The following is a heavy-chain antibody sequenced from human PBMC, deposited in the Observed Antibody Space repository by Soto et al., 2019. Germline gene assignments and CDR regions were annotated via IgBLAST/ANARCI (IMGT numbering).Heavy chain of an antibody. J-gene: IGHJ1*01. D-gene: IGHD3-22*01. Sequence: SETLSLTCTVSGGSISSHYWSWIRQPPGQGLEWIGYIYYSGSTNYNPSLKSRVTISVDTSKSQFSLRLSSVTAADTAVYYCARDEGYYDSSGVLWYFQHWGQGTLVTVSS. V-gene: IGHV4-59*11. CDR2: IYYSGST. CDR1: GGSISSHY. CDR3: ARDEGYYDSSGVLWYFQH.